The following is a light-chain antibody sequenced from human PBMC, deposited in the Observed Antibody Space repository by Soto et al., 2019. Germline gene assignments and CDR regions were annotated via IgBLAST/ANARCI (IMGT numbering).Light chain of an antibody. CDR1: SSDVGGYNY. CDR3: SSYTSSSTRV. Sequence: QSVLTQPASVSGSPGQSITISCTGTSSDVGGYNYVSWYQQHPGKAPKLMIFEVSNRPSGVSHRFSGSKSGNTASLTISGLQTEDEGDYYCSSYTSSSTRVFGTGTKLTVL. CDR2: EVS. J-gene: IGLJ1*01. V-gene: IGLV2-14*01.